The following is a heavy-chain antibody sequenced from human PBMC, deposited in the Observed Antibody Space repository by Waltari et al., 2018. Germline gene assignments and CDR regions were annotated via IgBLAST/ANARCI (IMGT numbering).Heavy chain of an antibody. V-gene: IGHV4-39*01. Sequence: QLQLQESGPGLVKPSETVSLTCSVSGGSITTNRHYWGWIRQSPGQGLEWSGTISYNGATYSSPSLKSRITMSRDTSKNQLSLTLGFVTAADTAVYYCATYIGASVGTAAFDVWGQGTMVTVSS. CDR3: ATYIGASVGTAAFDV. D-gene: IGHD5-12*01. CDR1: GGSITTNRHY. CDR2: ISYNGAT. J-gene: IGHJ3*01.